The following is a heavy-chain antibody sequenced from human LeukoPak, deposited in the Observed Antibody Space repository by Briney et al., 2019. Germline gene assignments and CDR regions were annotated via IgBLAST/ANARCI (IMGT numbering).Heavy chain of an antibody. J-gene: IGHJ5*02. Sequence: PGGSLRLSCAASGFTFSSYAMSWVRQAPGKGLEWVSAISGSGGSTYHADSVKGRFTISRDNSKNTLYLQMNSLRAEDTAVYYCAKIGRSSSWSKVGWFDPWGQGTLVTVSS. CDR3: AKIGRSSSWSKVGWFDP. V-gene: IGHV3-23*01. CDR2: ISGSGGST. D-gene: IGHD6-13*01. CDR1: GFTFSSYA.